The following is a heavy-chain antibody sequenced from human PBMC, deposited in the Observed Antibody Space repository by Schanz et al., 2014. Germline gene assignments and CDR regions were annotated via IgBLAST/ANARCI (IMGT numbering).Heavy chain of an antibody. CDR3: ARADFCTGYASLDYYYGMDV. CDR2: INQDASEK. V-gene: IGHV3-7*01. Sequence: EVQLVESGGGLVQPGGSLRLSCAVSGSTFSNYWMTWVRQAPGKGLEWVANINQDASEKYYVDSVKGRFTVSRDNAKTSVFLQMNSLRAKNTAVYYCARADFCTGYASLDYYYGMDVWGQGTTVTVSS. CDR1: GSTFSNYW. J-gene: IGHJ6*02. D-gene: IGHD3-3*01.